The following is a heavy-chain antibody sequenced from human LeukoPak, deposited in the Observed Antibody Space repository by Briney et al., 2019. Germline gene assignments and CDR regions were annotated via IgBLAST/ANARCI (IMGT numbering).Heavy chain of an antibody. V-gene: IGHV3-23*01. J-gene: IGHJ4*02. Sequence: GGSLRLSCAASGFTFSSYGMSWVRQAPGKGLEWVSALSGSGGSKYYADSVKGRFTLSRDNSKNTLFLQMNSLRAEDTAVYYCAKDQGYYYDSSGYYINYWGQGTLVTVSS. D-gene: IGHD3-22*01. CDR1: GFTFSSYG. CDR3: AKDQGYYYDSSGYYINY. CDR2: LSGSGGSK.